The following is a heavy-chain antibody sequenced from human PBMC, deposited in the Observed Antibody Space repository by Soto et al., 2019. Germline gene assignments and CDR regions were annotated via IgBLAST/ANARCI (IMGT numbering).Heavy chain of an antibody. CDR3: ARPAGGFGSYDQFSSKYFQH. V-gene: IGHV1-46*01. CDR2: INPSGGST. CDR1: GYTFTSYY. Sequence: AASVKVSCKASGYTFTSYYMHWVRQAPGQGLEWMGIINPSGGSTSYAQKFQGRVTMTRDTSTSTVHMELSSLRSEDTAVYYCARPAGGFGSYDQFSSKYFQHWGPGTLVTVSS. J-gene: IGHJ1*01. D-gene: IGHD1-26*01.